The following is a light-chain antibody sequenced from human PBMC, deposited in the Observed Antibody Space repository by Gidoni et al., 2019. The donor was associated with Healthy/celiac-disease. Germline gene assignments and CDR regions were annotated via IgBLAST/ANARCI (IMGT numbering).Light chain of an antibody. Sequence: SYELTQPPSVSVSPGQTASITCSGDKLGDKYACWYQQKPGQPPVLVINQDSKRPSGIPESFSGSNSGNTATLTISGTQAMDEADYYCQAWDSSTWVFGTGTKVTVL. CDR1: KLGDKY. J-gene: IGLJ1*01. CDR3: QAWDSSTWV. V-gene: IGLV3-1*01. CDR2: QDS.